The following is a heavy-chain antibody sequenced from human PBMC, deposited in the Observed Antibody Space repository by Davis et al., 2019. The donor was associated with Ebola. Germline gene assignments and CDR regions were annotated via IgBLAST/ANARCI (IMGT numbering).Heavy chain of an antibody. J-gene: IGHJ4*02. Sequence: GESLKISCAAPGFTFSSYGMHWVRQAPGKGLEWVAVIWYDGSDKYYADSVKGRFTISRDNSKNTLYLQMNSLRAEDTAVYYCARVGSDSSGYYGYWGQGTLVTVSS. CDR1: GFTFSSYG. V-gene: IGHV3-33*08. D-gene: IGHD3-22*01. CDR2: IWYDGSDK. CDR3: ARVGSDSSGYYGY.